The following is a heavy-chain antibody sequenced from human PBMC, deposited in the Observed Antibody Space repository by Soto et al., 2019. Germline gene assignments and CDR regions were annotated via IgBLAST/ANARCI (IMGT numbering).Heavy chain of an antibody. CDR3: TRQQVDYYYYGMDV. CDR1: GFTFSGFA. CDR2: MRSEAKSYGT. Sequence: PGGSLRLSCAASGFTFSGFAVHWVRQASGKGLEWIGRMRSEAKSYGTAYAASVKGRFTISRDESKNTAYLQMNSLKTEDTAVYYCTRQQVDYYYYGMDVWGQGTTVTAP. V-gene: IGHV3-73*01. J-gene: IGHJ6*02.